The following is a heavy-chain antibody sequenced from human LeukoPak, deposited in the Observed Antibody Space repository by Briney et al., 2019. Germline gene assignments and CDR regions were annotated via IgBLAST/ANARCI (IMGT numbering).Heavy chain of an antibody. J-gene: IGHJ4*02. Sequence: GASVKVSCKASGYTFTNYYIHWVRQAPGQGLEWMGIINPSGGTTSYLQKFRGRVTMTRDTSTSTVYMEVSSLTSEDTAMYYCARDLQDFWSGYNYYLEYWGQGTLVTVSS. D-gene: IGHD3-3*01. CDR3: ARDLQDFWSGYNYYLEY. CDR2: INPSGGTT. CDR1: GYTFTNYY. V-gene: IGHV1-46*01.